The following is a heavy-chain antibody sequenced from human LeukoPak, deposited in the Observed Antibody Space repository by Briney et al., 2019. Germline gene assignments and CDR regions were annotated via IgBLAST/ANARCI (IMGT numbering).Heavy chain of an antibody. V-gene: IGHV3-66*01. J-gene: IGHJ4*02. Sequence: GGSLRLSCAASGFTVSSNYMSWVRQAPGKGLEWVSVIYSGGSTYYADSVKGRFTISRDNSKNTLYLQMNSLRAEDTAVYYCARDRSSSGGLGDFDYWGQGTLVTVSS. CDR2: IYSGGST. D-gene: IGHD2-2*01. CDR1: GFTVSSNY. CDR3: ARDRSSSGGLGDFDY.